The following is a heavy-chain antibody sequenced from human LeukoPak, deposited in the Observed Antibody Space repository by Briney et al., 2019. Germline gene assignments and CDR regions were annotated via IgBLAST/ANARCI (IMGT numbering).Heavy chain of an antibody. CDR2: IYYSGST. D-gene: IGHD4-17*01. CDR3: ARGWSSWAYGDATFDY. CDR1: GGSTSSYY. V-gene: IGHV4-59*01. Sequence: SETLSLTCTVSGGSTSSYYWSWIRQPPGKGLEWIGYIYYSGSTNYNPSLKSRVTISVDTSKNQFSLKLSSVTAADTTVYYCARGWSSWAYGDATFDYWGQGTLVTVSS. J-gene: IGHJ4*02.